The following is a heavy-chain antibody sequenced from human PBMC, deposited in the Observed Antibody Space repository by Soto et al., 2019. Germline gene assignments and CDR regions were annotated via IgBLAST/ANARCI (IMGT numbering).Heavy chain of an antibody. J-gene: IGHJ6*01. D-gene: IGHD1-26*01. V-gene: IGHV3-66*01. CDR3: VCFFQAEDGILDYY. CDR2: IYSAGNT. Sequence: KGLEWISIIYSAGNTYYADSVKGRFTISRDNSKNTLYLQMNSLGAEDTAVYYCVCFFQAEDGILDYY.